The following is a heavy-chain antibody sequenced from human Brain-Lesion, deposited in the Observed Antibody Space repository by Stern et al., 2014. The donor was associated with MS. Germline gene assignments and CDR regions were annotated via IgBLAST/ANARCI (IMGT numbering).Heavy chain of an antibody. V-gene: IGHV4-59*01. CDR1: GGSIINYD. J-gene: IGHJ6*02. D-gene: IGHD2-2*01. CDR3: ARGDIVVVPAARSFGSDYYYPGLDV. Sequence: VQLEESGPGLVKPSETLSLTCTVSGGSIINYDLPWIRQPPGTGLEWIGYISDSGSVAYNPSLKSRLTMSVDTSTNQFSLRLSSVTAADTAVYFCARGDIVVVPAARSFGSDYYYPGLDVWGQGTTISVS. CDR2: ISDSGSV.